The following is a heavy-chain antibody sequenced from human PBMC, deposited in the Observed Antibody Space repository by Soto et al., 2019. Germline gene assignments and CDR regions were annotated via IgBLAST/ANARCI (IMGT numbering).Heavy chain of an antibody. Sequence: QVQLVESGGGVVQPGRSLRLSFAASGFTFSIYGMHWVRQAPGKGLEWVAAIRDDGSNKYYADSVKGRFTISRDNSKNPVYLQMNSLRSEDTAVYYCARDDYGGGIPFDIWGQGTMVTVSS. J-gene: IGHJ3*02. CDR1: GFTFSIYG. D-gene: IGHD3-16*01. CDR2: IRDDGSNK. CDR3: ARDDYGGGIPFDI. V-gene: IGHV3-33*01.